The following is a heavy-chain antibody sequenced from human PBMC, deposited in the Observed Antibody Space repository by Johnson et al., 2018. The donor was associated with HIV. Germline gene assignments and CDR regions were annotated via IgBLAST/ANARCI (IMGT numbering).Heavy chain of an antibody. V-gene: IGHV3-48*02. Sequence: VQLVESGGGLVQPGRSLRLSCAASGFTFSNTWMSWVRQAPGKGLEWVSYISSSGSTIYYGDSVRGRFTVSRDNSKNTLSVQMNNLKHEDTAVYYCARDRSGYYYDSSGMDAFDIWGQGTEVIVSS. CDR3: ARDRSGYYYDSSGMDAFDI. D-gene: IGHD3-22*01. CDR2: ISSSGSTI. J-gene: IGHJ3*02. CDR1: GFTFSNTW.